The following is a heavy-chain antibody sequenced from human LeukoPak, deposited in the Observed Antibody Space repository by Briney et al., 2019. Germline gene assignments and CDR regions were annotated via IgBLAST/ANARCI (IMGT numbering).Heavy chain of an antibody. CDR3: ARVQTANWETSVCDAFDM. J-gene: IGHJ3*02. Sequence: ETLSLICTVSGGSISTSSYYWGWVRQPPGKGLEWVSSITSSSSFIYYADSLKGRFTISRDNAKNSLYLQMNSLRAEDTAVYYCARVQTANWETSVCDAFDMWGRGTMVTVSS. D-gene: IGHD7-27*01. CDR1: GGSISTSSYY. V-gene: IGHV3-21*01. CDR2: ITSSSSFI.